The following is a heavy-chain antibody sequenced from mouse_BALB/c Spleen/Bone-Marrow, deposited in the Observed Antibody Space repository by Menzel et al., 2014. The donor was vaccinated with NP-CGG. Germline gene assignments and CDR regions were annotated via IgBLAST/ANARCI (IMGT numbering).Heavy chain of an antibody. D-gene: IGHD2-14*01. J-gene: IGHJ4*01. V-gene: IGHV1-66*01. CDR1: GYSFTSYY. Sequence: QVQLQQSGPELVKPGASVKISCKASGYSFTSYYIHWVKQRPGQGLEWIGWIFSGSGNTKYNEKFKGKATLTADTSSSTAYMQLSSLTSEDSAVYFCAKRDKYDDYAMDYWGQGTSVTVSS. CDR2: IFSGSGNT. CDR3: AKRDKYDDYAMDY.